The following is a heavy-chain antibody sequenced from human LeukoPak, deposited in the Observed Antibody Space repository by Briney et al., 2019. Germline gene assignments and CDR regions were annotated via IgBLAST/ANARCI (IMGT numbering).Heavy chain of an antibody. CDR3: ARDDCSGGSCYSVY. CDR1: GDSVSSNSAT. V-gene: IGHV6-1*01. CDR2: TYYRSKWYN. J-gene: IGHJ4*02. Sequence: SQTLSLTCAISGDSVSSNSATWNWIRQSPSRGLEWLGRTYYRSKWYNDYAVSVKGRITINPDTSKNQFSLQLNSVTPEDTAVYYCARDDCSGGSCYSVYWGQGTLVTVSS. D-gene: IGHD2-15*01.